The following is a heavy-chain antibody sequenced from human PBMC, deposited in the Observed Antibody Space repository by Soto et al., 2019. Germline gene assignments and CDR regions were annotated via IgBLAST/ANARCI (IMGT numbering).Heavy chain of an antibody. D-gene: IGHD2-2*02. V-gene: IGHV4-4*02. J-gene: IGHJ5*02. Sequence: SETLSLTCAVSGGSISSSNWWSWVRQPPGKGLEWIGEIYHSGSTNYNPPLKSRVTISVDKSKNQFSLKLSSVTAADTAVYYCARVRDCSSTSCYSGWFDPWGQGTLVTVSS. CDR1: GGSISSSNW. CDR2: IYHSGST. CDR3: ARVRDCSSTSCYSGWFDP.